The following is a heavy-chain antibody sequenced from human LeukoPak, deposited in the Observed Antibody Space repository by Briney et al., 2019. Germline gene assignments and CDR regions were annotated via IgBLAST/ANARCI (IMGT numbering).Heavy chain of an antibody. CDR3: ASDGYYYDSRGYFDY. Sequence: PGGSLRLSCAASGFTVSSNYMSWVRQAPGKGLEWVSVIYSGGSTYYADSVKGRFTISRDNSKNTLYLQMNSLRAEDTAVYYCASDGYYYDSRGYFDYWGQGTLVTASS. CDR1: GFTVSSNY. J-gene: IGHJ4*02. D-gene: IGHD3-22*01. CDR2: IYSGGST. V-gene: IGHV3-66*01.